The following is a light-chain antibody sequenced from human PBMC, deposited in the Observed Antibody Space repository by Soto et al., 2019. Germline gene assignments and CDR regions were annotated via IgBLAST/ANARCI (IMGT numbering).Light chain of an antibody. V-gene: IGKV3-15*01. Sequence: EIGMTHSPSTLSLSAVERATLSCRAIQSVSSNLAWYQQKPGQAPRFLIYGASTRATGIPARFSGSGSGTEFTLTISSLQSEDFAVYYCQQYDNWPLTFGGGTKVDIK. J-gene: IGKJ4*01. CDR1: QSVSSN. CDR2: GAS. CDR3: QQYDNWPLT.